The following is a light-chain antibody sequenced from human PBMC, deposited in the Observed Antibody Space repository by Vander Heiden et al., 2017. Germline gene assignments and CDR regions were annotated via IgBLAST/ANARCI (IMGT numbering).Light chain of an antibody. CDR2: AAS. Sequence: DIQMTQSPSSLSASVGNRVTISCRASQSISSYLNWYQQKAGKDPKLLIYAASNLRSGVPSRFSGSGSGTDFTLTINSLQPEDFATYFCQQSFSSPYTFGQGTKLEIK. CDR3: QQSFSSPYT. V-gene: IGKV1-39*01. J-gene: IGKJ2*01. CDR1: QSISSY.